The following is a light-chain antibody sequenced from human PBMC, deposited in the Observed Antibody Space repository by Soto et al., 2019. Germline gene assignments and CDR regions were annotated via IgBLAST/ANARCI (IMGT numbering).Light chain of an antibody. V-gene: IGLV1-40*03. J-gene: IGLJ3*02. CDR2: TNF. CDR3: QSYDNSLSGSV. CDR1: SSNLGAGFD. Sequence: QAVVTQPPSVSGAPGQTVTISCTGSSSNLGAGFDVHWYQQVPGTAPKLLIYTNFNRPSGVPDRFSGSKSGASASLAITGLQAQDEADYYCQSYDNSLSGSVFGGGTQLTVL.